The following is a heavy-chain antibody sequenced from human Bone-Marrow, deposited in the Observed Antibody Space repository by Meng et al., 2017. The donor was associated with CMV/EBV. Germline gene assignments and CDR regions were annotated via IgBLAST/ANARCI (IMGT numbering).Heavy chain of an antibody. Sequence: GESLKISCATSGFTFNSYWMTWVRQAPGKGLEWVANIKPDRSERYYVDSVKGRFTISRDNAKNSLYLQLSTVRADDTAIYYCARERRCGSDCYCFDYWGHGTLVTVSS. CDR2: IKPDRSER. V-gene: IGHV3-7*01. J-gene: IGHJ4*01. CDR3: ARERRCGSDCYCFDY. CDR1: GFTFNSYW. D-gene: IGHD2-21*01.